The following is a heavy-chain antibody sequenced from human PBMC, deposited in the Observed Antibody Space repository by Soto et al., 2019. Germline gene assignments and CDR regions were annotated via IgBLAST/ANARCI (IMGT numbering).Heavy chain of an antibody. D-gene: IGHD4-17*01. J-gene: IGHJ2*01. CDR2: IIPILGIA. CDR1: GGTFSSYT. V-gene: IGHV1-69*08. Sequence: QVQLVQSGAEVKKPGSSVKVSCKASGGTFSSYTISWVRQAPGQGLEWMGRIIPILGIANYAQKFQGRVTITADKSTSTAYMELSSLRSEVTAVYYCAREKMRSGDPGNFDLWGRGTLVTVSS. CDR3: AREKMRSGDPGNFDL.